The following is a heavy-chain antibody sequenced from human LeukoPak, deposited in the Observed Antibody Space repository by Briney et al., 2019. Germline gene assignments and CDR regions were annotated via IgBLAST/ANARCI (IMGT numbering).Heavy chain of an antibody. V-gene: IGHV1-18*01. J-gene: IGHJ4*02. D-gene: IGHD3-10*01. CDR3: ARDRGITIVRGVPLDY. CDR2: ISTSNGDT. Sequence: AASVNVSCKASGYTFSTYGISWVRQAPGQGLEWMGWISTSNGDTKYAQKLQGRVTMTTDTSTSTAYMELRNLRSDDTAVYYCARDRGITIVRGVPLDYWGQGTVVTVSS. CDR1: GYTFSTYG.